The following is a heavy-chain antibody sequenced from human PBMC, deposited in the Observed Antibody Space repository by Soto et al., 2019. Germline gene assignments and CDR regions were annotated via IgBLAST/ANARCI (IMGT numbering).Heavy chain of an antibody. CDR2: IYSGGST. V-gene: IGHV3-53*01. CDR3: ARERGYGAQYYFDS. Sequence: GGSLRLSCAASGFTVSSNYMSWVRQAPGKGLEWVSVIYSGGSTYYADSVKGRFTISRDNSKNTLYLQMNSLRAEDTAVYYCARERGYGAQYYFDSWGQGPLVTVSS. D-gene: IGHD4-17*01. CDR1: GFTVSSNY. J-gene: IGHJ4*02.